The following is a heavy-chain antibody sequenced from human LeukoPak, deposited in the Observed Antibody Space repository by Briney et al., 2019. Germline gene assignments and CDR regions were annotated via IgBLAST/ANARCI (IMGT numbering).Heavy chain of an antibody. CDR1: GDSINRYL. CDR2: IYDSGTT. Sequence: SETLSLTCTVSGDSINRYLWTWIRQPAGRGLEWIGRIYDSGTTNYKPSLKSRVTISVDTSKNQFSLKLSSVTAADTAVYHCARHGLYDYIWGSYRHYYFDYWGQGTLVTVSS. V-gene: IGHV4-59*08. J-gene: IGHJ4*02. CDR3: ARHGLYDYIWGSYRHYYFDY. D-gene: IGHD3-16*02.